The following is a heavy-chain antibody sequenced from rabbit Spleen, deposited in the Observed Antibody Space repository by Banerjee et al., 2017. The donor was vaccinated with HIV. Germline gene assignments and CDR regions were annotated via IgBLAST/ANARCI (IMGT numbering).Heavy chain of an antibody. D-gene: IGHD2-1*01. Sequence: EESGGGLVKPEGSLTLTCTASGFSFSDIHWISWVRQAPGKGLEWIAYIYTAGGSTYYASWAKGRFTITRSTRLNTVTLQLNSLTGADTATYFCARLNNGAFSLWGPGPLVTVS. CDR1: GFSFSDIHW. V-gene: IGHV1S45*01. CDR2: IYTAGGST. J-gene: IGHJ4*01. CDR3: ARLNNGAFSL.